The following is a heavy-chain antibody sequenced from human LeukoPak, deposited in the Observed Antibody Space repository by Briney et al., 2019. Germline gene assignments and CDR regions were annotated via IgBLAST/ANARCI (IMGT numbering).Heavy chain of an antibody. CDR2: INPNSGGT. CDR3: ARSTGSTMFIDY. D-gene: IGHD3-10*02. J-gene: IGHJ4*02. Sequence: ASVKVSCKASGYTFTGYYMHWVRQAPGHRLEWMGRINPNSGGTNYAQKCQGRVTITRDTSITTAYTHLSTLRSDHTAVYYCARSTGSTMFIDYGGQGTLVTVSS. V-gene: IGHV1-2*06. CDR1: GYTFTGYY.